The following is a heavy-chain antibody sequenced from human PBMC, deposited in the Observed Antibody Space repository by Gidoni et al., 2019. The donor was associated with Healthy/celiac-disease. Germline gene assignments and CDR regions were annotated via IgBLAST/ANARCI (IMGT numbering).Heavy chain of an antibody. D-gene: IGHD2-15*01. V-gene: IGHV4-34*01. CDR2: INHSGST. Sequence: QVQLQQWGAGLLKSSETLSLTCAVDGGSFSGSYWSWIRQPPGKGLEWIGEINHSGSTNYNPSLKSRVPISVDTSKNQFSLKLSSVTAADTAVYYCARAVYCSGGSCSTSPVDYFDYWGQGTLVTVSS. CDR1: GGSFSGSY. CDR3: ARAVYCSGGSCSTSPVDYFDY. J-gene: IGHJ4*02.